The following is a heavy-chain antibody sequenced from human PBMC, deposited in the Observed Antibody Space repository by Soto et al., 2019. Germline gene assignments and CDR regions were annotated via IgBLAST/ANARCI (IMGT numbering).Heavy chain of an antibody. J-gene: IGHJ4*02. CDR3: ARGLYGAYGQDF. V-gene: IGHV3-74*01. Sequence: EVQLVESGENLVQPGGSLRLSCAASGFTFSNYWIHWVRQAPGKGLVWVSRIKGDEITTNYADSVKGRFTISRDNAKNPVFLQMHSLRAEDTALYYCARGLYGAYGQDFWGQGILVTVSS. CDR1: GFTFSNYW. CDR2: IKGDEITT. D-gene: IGHD4-17*01.